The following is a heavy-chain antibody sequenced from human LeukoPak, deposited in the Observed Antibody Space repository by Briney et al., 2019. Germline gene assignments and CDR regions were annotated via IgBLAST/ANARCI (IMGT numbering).Heavy chain of an antibody. V-gene: IGHV3-72*01. Sequence: PGGSLRLSCAASGFTFSDHYIDWVRQAPGKGLEWVGRARNRGNGYTTQYAASVKGRFTFSRDDSENTVYLQMNSLKTEDTAVYFCARIMSVDYGTYYFDYWGQGTLVTVSS. CDR2: ARNRGNGYTT. D-gene: IGHD4/OR15-4a*01. CDR3: ARIMSVDYGTYYFDY. J-gene: IGHJ4*02. CDR1: GFTFSDHY.